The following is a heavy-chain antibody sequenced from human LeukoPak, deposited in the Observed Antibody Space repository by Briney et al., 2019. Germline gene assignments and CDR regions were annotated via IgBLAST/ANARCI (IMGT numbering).Heavy chain of an antibody. CDR2: INPSGGST. CDR3: ATSRGYCSSTSCRDDYYFDY. V-gene: IGHV1-2*02. J-gene: IGHJ4*02. D-gene: IGHD2-2*01. Sequence: ASVKVSCKASGYTFTSYAMNWVRQAPGQGLEWMGIINPSGGSTNYAQKFQGRVTMTRDTSISTAYMELSRLRSDDTAVYYCATSRGYCSSTSCRDDYYFDYWGQGTLVTVSS. CDR1: GYTFTSYA.